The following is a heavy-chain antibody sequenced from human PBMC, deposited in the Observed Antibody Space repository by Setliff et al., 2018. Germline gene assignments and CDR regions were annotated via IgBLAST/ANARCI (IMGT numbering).Heavy chain of an antibody. V-gene: IGHV1-3*01. Sequence: ASVKVSCKASGYTFTTHGLHWVRQAPGQRLEWMGWFNVGHGYTKYSQKFQGRVTMTSDTSASTAYMELNSLRSEDTALYYCARGGGVNDDNSGFYRSFDYWGHGTLVTVSS. D-gene: IGHD3-22*01. J-gene: IGHJ4*01. CDR1: GYTFTTHG. CDR2: FNVGHGYT. CDR3: ARGGGVNDDNSGFYRSFDY.